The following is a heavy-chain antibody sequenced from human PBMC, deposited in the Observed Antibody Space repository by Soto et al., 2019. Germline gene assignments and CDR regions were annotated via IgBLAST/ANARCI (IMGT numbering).Heavy chain of an antibody. D-gene: IGHD1-26*01. CDR1: GFTFSSHA. V-gene: IGHV3-30*03. CDR2: ISSDGGNK. J-gene: IGHJ4*02. CDR3: ARDHEGSGTYFDY. Sequence: QVQLAESGGGVVQPGTSLRLSCAASGFTFSSHAMHWVPQAPGKGLEWVALISSDGGNKYYIDSVKGRFTISRDNSKNSLSLQMNSLRAEDTAVYYCARDHEGSGTYFDYWGQGTLVTVSS.